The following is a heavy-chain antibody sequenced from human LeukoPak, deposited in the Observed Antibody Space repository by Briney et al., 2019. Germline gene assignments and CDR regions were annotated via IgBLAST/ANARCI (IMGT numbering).Heavy chain of an antibody. D-gene: IGHD1-26*01. J-gene: IGHJ4*02. V-gene: IGHV3-15*01. CDR3: TTRAGDGGSYGIDY. Sequence: GGSLRLSCAASGFTFNNAWMNWVRQAPGKGLEWVGRIKRKTDGGTADYAAPVKGRFIISRDDSKNTLYLQMNSLKTEDTAVYYCTTRAGDGGSYGIDYWGQGTLVTVSS. CDR1: GFTFNNAW. CDR2: IKRKTDGGTA.